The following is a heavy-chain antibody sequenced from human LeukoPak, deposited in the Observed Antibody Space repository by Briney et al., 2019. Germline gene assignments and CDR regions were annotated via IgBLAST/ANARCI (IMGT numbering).Heavy chain of an antibody. J-gene: IGHJ4*02. D-gene: IGHD1-26*01. CDR2: ISGSGDRT. CDR1: GFTFSSYV. Sequence: GRSLRLSCAASGFTFSSYVMHWVRQAPGKGLEWVSLISGSGDRTFYADSVKGRFTISRDNSKNTLYLQMNSLRAEDTAVYFCAKGRRAPLVGTSTKSWLDYWGQGTLVTVSS. CDR3: AKGRRAPLVGTSTKSWLDY. V-gene: IGHV3-23*01.